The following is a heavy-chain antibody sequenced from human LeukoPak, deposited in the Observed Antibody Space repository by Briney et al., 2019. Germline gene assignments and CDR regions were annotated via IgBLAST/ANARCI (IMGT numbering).Heavy chain of an antibody. CDR2: INHSGST. J-gene: IGHJ3*02. D-gene: IGHD3-10*01. V-gene: IGHV4-34*01. CDR3: ARWSPITMVRDHQWWGGKIDAFDI. CDR1: GGSFSGYY. Sequence: SETLSLTCAVYGGSFSGYYWSWIRQPPGKGLEWIGEINHSGSTNYNPSLKSRVTISVDTSKNQFSLKLSSVTAADTAVYYCARWSPITMVRDHQWWGGKIDAFDIWGQGTMVTVSS.